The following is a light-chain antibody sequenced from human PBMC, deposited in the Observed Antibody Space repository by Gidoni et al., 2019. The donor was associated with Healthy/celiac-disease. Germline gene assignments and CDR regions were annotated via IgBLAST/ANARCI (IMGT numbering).Light chain of an antibody. CDR3: QQYYSYPQLT. CDR1: QGISSY. V-gene: IGKV1-8*01. Sequence: AIRMTQSPSSFSASTGDRVTITCRASQGISSYLAWYQQKPGKAPKLLIYAASTLQSGVPSRFSGSGSWTDFTLTISCLQSEDFATYYCQQYYSYPQLTFGGGTKVEIK. CDR2: AAS. J-gene: IGKJ4*01.